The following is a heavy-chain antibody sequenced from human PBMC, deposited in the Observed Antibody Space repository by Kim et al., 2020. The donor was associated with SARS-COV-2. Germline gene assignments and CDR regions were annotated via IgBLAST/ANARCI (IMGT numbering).Heavy chain of an antibody. D-gene: IGHD3-10*01. CDR3: ARGPRDYYGSGSYRLGRRGYFDY. CDR2: IYHSGST. J-gene: IGHJ4*02. CDR1: GGSISSSNW. V-gene: IGHV4-4*02. Sequence: SETLSLTCAVSGGSISSSNWWSWVRQPPGKGLEWIGVIYHSGSTNYNPSLKSRVTISVDKSKNQFSLKLSSVTAADTAVYYCARGPRDYYGSGSYRLGRRGYFDYWGQRALVTVSS.